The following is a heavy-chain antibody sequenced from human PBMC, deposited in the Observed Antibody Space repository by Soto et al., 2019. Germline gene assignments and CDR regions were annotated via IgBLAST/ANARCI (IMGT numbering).Heavy chain of an antibody. V-gene: IGHV3-48*01. D-gene: IGHD5-18*01. CDR1: GFTFSSYS. CDR3: ARDSGYSYGPLDY. J-gene: IGHJ4*02. CDR2: ISSSSSTI. Sequence: EVQLVESGGGLVQPGGSLRLSCAASGFTFSSYSMNWVRQAPGKGLDWVSYISSSSSTIYYADSVKGRFTISRDNAKNSLYLQMNSLRAEDTAVYYCARDSGYSYGPLDYWGQGTLVTVSS.